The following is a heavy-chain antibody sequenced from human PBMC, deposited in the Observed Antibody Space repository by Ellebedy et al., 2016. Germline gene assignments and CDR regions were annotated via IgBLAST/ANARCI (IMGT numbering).Heavy chain of an antibody. Sequence: GESLKISXAASGFTFSSYAMHWVRQAPGKGLEWVAVISYDGSNKYYADSVKGRFTISRDNSKNTLYLQMNSLRAEDTAVYYCARGGVHIYGMDVWGQGTTVTVSS. J-gene: IGHJ6*02. V-gene: IGHV3-30-3*01. CDR1: GFTFSSYA. CDR3: ARGGVHIYGMDV. D-gene: IGHD1-26*01. CDR2: ISYDGSNK.